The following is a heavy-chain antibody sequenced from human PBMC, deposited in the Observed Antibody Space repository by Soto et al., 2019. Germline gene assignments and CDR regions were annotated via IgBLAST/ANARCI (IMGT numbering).Heavy chain of an antibody. CDR1: GGSISSSSYY. D-gene: IGHD3-22*01. CDR3: ARRGTHYYDSSGLGFDP. Sequence: SETLSVTCTVSGGSISSSSYYWGLIRQPPGKGLEWIGDIYYSGSTYYNPSLKSRVTISVDTSKNQFSLKLSSVTAADTAVYYCARRGTHYYDSSGLGFDPWGQGTLVTVS. J-gene: IGHJ5*02. CDR2: IYYSGST. V-gene: IGHV4-39*01.